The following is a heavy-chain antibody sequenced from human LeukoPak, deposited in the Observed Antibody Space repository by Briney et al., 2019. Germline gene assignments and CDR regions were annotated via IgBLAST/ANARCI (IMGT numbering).Heavy chain of an antibody. J-gene: IGHJ5*02. CDR2: IYHSGTT. D-gene: IGHD2-15*01. Sequence: SETLSLTCAVSGDPISSGYYWGWIRQPPGKGLEWIGNIYHSGTTYYNPSLKSRVAMSVDTSKNQFSLKLSSVTAADTAVYYCARDSGRSRYSDWFDPWGQGTLVTVSS. CDR1: GDPISSGYY. CDR3: ARDSGRSRYSDWFDP. V-gene: IGHV4-38-2*02.